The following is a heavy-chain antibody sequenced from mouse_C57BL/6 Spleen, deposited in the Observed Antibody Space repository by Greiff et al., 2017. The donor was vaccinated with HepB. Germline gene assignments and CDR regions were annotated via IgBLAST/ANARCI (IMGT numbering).Heavy chain of an antibody. Sequence: QVQLQQPGAELVRPGSSVKLSCKASGYTFTSYWMHWVKQRPIQGLEWIGNIDPSDSETHYNQKFKDKATLTVDKSSSTAYMQLSSLTSEDSAVYYCARGSGSSLYYYAMDYWGQGTSVTVSS. D-gene: IGHD1-1*01. CDR3: ARGSGSSLYYYAMDY. V-gene: IGHV1-52*01. CDR1: GYTFTSYW. CDR2: IDPSDSET. J-gene: IGHJ4*01.